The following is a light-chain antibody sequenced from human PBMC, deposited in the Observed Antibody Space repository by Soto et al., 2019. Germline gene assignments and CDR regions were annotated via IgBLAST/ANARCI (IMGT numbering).Light chain of an antibody. CDR1: SSDVGGYNY. V-gene: IGLV2-14*01. CDR3: SSYTSSSTRV. Sequence: QSALTQPASVSGSPGQSITISCTGTSSDVGGYNYLSWYQQHPGKAPKLMIYEVSNRPSGVSNRFSGSKSGNTASLTISGLQAEDEADYYCSSYTSSSTRVFGGGTQLTVL. J-gene: IGLJ3*02. CDR2: EVS.